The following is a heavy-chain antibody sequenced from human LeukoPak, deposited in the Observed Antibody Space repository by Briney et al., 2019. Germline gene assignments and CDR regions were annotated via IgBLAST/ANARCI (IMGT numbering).Heavy chain of an antibody. CDR1: GFTFSSYA. J-gene: IGHJ4*02. Sequence: SGGSLRLSCAASGFTFSSYAMHWVRRAPGKGLEWVAVISYDGSNKYYADSVKGRFTISRDNSKNTLYLQMNSLRAEDTAVYYCARVGPDIVVVPAAPTGPDYWGQGTLVTVSS. CDR2: ISYDGSNK. V-gene: IGHV3-30-3*01. D-gene: IGHD2-2*01. CDR3: ARVGPDIVVVPAAPTGPDY.